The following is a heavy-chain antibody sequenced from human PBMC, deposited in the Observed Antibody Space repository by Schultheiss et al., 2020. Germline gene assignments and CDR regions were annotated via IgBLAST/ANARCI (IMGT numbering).Heavy chain of an antibody. CDR1: GYTFTGYY. V-gene: IGHV1-2*02. D-gene: IGHD5-24*01. J-gene: IGHJ4*02. CDR3: AREGYTEDEMATMGS. CDR2: INPNSGGT. Sequence: ASVKVSCKASGYTFTGYYMHWVRQAPGQGLEWMGWINPNSGGTNYAQKFQGRVTMTRDTSISTAYMELSRLRSDDTAVYYCAREGYTEDEMATMGSWGQGTLVNGYS.